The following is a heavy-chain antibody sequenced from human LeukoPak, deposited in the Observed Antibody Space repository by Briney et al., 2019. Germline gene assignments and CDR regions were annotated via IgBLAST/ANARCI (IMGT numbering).Heavy chain of an antibody. CDR2: IYYSGST. Sequence: PSETLSLTCTVSGGSISSYYWSWIRQPPGKGLEWIGYIYYSGSTNYNPSLKSRVTISVDTSKNQFSLKLSSVTAADTAVYYCARNYDSSGWPSWFDPWGQGTLVTVSS. J-gene: IGHJ5*02. D-gene: IGHD3-22*01. V-gene: IGHV4-59*01. CDR1: GGSISSYY. CDR3: ARNYDSSGWPSWFDP.